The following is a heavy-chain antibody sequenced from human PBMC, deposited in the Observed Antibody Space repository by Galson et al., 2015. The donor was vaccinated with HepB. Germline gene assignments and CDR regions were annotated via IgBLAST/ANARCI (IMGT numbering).Heavy chain of an antibody. CDR1: EFTLSDYW. D-gene: IGHD6-19*01. CDR3: VRSSGRPDY. Sequence: CAATEFTLSDYWIHWVRQGPGKGLVWVSRIDNYGSDLIYADSVKGRFTISRDYSKNTVYMQMNSLRAEDTAVYYCVRSSGRPDYWGPGTLVTVSS. V-gene: IGHV3-74*01. J-gene: IGHJ4*02. CDR2: IDNYGSDL.